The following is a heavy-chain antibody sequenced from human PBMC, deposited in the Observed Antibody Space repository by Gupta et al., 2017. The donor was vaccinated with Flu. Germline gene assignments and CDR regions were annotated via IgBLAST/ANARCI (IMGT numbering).Heavy chain of an antibody. J-gene: IGHJ2*01. CDR1: TLTSHY. Sequence: TLTSHYIYWLRQTPGQGLEWVGMINPSAGSTTYAQNFQDRVTMTSDTATNTVYMELSSLISDDTAVYYCSRSVVSLGYFDLWVRGTLVTVSS. D-gene: IGHD3-22*01. CDR3: SRSVVSLGYFDL. CDR2: INPSAGST. V-gene: IGHV1-46*01.